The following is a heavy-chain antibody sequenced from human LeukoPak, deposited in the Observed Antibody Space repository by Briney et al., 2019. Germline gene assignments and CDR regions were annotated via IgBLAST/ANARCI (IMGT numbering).Heavy chain of an antibody. D-gene: IGHD1-1*01. CDR2: VSYDGSYK. CDR1: GFTFSNFA. V-gene: IGHV3-30*09. CDR3: ARAPGYGAAYYFDY. J-gene: IGHJ4*02. Sequence: GGSLRLSCAATGFTFSNFAMHWVRQAPGKGLEWVAVVSYDGSYKYYADSVKGRFAISRDNSKNTLYLQMNSLRAEDTAVYYCARAPGYGAAYYFDYWGQGTLVTVSS.